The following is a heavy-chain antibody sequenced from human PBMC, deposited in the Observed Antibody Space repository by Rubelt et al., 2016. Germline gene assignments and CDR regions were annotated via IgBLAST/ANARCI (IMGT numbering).Heavy chain of an antibody. Sequence: EVQLVESGGGLVKPGGSLRLSCAASGFSFTSSAMNWVRQAPGKGLEWVSSIVGSGGGTYYAGSVKGRFTISRDSSRDKVFLQMNSLRGEDTAVYYCAKNNEVLPDWVDYWSQGTLVTVSS. CDR3: AKNNEVLPDWVDY. J-gene: IGHJ4*02. CDR2: IVGSGGGT. CDR1: GFSFTSSA. D-gene: IGHD4/OR15-4a*01. V-gene: IGHV3-23*04.